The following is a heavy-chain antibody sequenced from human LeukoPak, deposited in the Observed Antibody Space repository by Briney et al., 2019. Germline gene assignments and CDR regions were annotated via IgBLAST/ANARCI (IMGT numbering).Heavy chain of an antibody. D-gene: IGHD2/OR15-2a*01. J-gene: IGHJ6*02. CDR3: ARDWNFLIF. CDR1: GFTFSNAW. Sequence: GGSLRLSCAASGFTFSNAWMSWVRQAPGKGLEWVSYISSSGSTTYYADSVKGRFTISRDNAKNSLYLQMNTLRAEDTAVYYCARDWNFLIFWGQGTTVTVSS. V-gene: IGHV3-11*01. CDR2: ISSSGSTT.